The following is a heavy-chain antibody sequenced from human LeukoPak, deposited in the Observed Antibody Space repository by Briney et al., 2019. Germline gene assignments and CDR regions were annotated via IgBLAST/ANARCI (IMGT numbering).Heavy chain of an antibody. CDR2: MNPNSGNT. Sequence: ASVKVSCKASGYTFTSYDINWVRQATGQGLEWMGWMNPNSGNTGYAQKFQGRVTITRNTSISTAYMELSSLRSEDTAVYYCARDYSRDIVVVPAARRVAFDIWGQGTMVTVSS. CDR1: GYTFTSYD. J-gene: IGHJ3*02. CDR3: ARDYSRDIVVVPAARRVAFDI. V-gene: IGHV1-8*03. D-gene: IGHD2-2*01.